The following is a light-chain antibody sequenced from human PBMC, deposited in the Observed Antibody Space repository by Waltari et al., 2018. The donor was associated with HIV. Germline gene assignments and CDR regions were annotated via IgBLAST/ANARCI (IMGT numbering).Light chain of an antibody. J-gene: IGLJ3*02. Sequence: QPVVAQPPSVSGTPGQTVTISCSGSYSNIGTTFVYWYHQPPGSAPRLIIYRDNQRPSGVPDRFSGSRSGSSASLTISGLRSEDGGDYYCGVWDDSLRMFGGGTRVTVL. CDR1: YSNIGTTF. CDR2: RDN. CDR3: GVWDDSLRM. V-gene: IGLV1-47*01.